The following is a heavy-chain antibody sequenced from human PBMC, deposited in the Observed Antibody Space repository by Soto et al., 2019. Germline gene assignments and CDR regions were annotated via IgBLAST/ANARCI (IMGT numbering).Heavy chain of an antibody. CDR1: GFTVSSNY. J-gene: IGHJ4*02. CDR2: IYSGGST. Sequence: EVQLVESGGGLVQPGGSLRLSCAASGFTVSSNYMSWVRQAPGKGLEWVSVIYSGGSTYYADSVKGRFTISRDNSKNTLYLQMNSLRAEDTAVYYCARDGTYCRGGDCYSNYWGQGTLVTVSS. CDR3: ARDGTYCRGGDCYSNY. V-gene: IGHV3-66*01. D-gene: IGHD2-21*02.